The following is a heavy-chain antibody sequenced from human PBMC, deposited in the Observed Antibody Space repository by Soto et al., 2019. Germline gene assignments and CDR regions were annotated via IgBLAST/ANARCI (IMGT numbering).Heavy chain of an antibody. V-gene: IGHV3-30-3*01. CDR3: AREDDYGYRYINYGLDV. D-gene: IGHD4-17*01. Sequence: GGSLRLSCAASGFTFNIYALHWVRDAPGKGLEWVAVISFDGTKKYYSDSVKGRFTISRDNLKNTLYLQMNNLRVEDAALYFCAREDDYGYRYINYGLDVWGQGTTVTVSS. CDR1: GFTFNIYA. J-gene: IGHJ6*02. CDR2: ISFDGTKK.